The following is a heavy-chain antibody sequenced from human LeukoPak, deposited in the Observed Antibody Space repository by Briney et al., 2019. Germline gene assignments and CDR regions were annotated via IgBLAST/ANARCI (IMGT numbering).Heavy chain of an antibody. CDR3: ARVGGSNHYYYGMDV. V-gene: IGHV4-59*01. CDR2: IYYSGST. Sequence: SETPSLTCTVSGGSISSYYWSWIRQPPGKGLEWIGYIYYSGSTNYNPSLKSRVTISVDTSKNQFSLKLSSVTSADTAVYYCARVGGSNHYYYGMDVWGQGTTVTVS. D-gene: IGHD1-26*01. J-gene: IGHJ6*02. CDR1: GGSISSYY.